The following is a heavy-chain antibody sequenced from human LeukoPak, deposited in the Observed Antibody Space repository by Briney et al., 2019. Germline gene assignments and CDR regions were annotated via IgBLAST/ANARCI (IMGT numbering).Heavy chain of an antibody. D-gene: IGHD1-14*01. V-gene: IGHV4-34*01. CDR2: INHSGST. CDR3: AQKAGGVLDY. CDR1: GGSFSGYY. Sequence: SETLSLTCAVYGGSFSGYYWSWIRQPPGKGLEWIGEINHSGSTNYNPSLKSRVTISVDTSKNQFSLKLSSVTAADTAVYYCAQKAGGVLDYWGQGTLVTVSS. J-gene: IGHJ4*02.